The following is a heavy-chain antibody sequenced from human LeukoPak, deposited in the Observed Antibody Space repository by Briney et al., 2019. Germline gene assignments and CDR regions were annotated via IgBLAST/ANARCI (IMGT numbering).Heavy chain of an antibody. CDR3: ARGLGIAAAGTPLDY. Sequence: SETLSLTCAVYGGSFSGYYWSWIRQPPGKGLEWIGEINHSGSTNYNPSLKSRATISVDTSKNQFSLKLSSVTAADTAVYYCARGLGIAAAGTPLDYWGQGTLVTVSS. J-gene: IGHJ4*02. CDR2: INHSGST. V-gene: IGHV4-34*01. CDR1: GGSFSGYY. D-gene: IGHD6-13*01.